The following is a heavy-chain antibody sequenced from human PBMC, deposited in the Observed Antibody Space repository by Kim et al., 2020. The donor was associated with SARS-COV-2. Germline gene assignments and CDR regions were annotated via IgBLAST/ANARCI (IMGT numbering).Heavy chain of an antibody. J-gene: IGHJ6*02. CDR1: GFTFSSYA. D-gene: IGHD6-19*01. CDR2: ISGSGGST. V-gene: IGHV3-23*01. CDR3: AKGSGSSVFFYGMDV. Sequence: GGSLRLSCAASGFTFSSYAMSWVRQAPGKGLEWVSAISGSGGSTYYADSVKGRFTISRDNSKNTLYLQMNSLRAEDTAVYYCAKGSGSSVFFYGMDVWGQGTTVTVSS.